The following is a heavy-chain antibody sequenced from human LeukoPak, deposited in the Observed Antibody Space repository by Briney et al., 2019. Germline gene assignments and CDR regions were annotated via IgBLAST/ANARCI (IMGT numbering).Heavy chain of an antibody. CDR3: TRDRAHGTQDY. V-gene: IGHV4-39*07. D-gene: IGHD1-26*01. J-gene: IGHJ4*02. CDR2: MYYGGRT. Sequence: SETLSLICTVSGGFFTDYLWGVIRQPPGKGLEWIGSMYYGGRTFYNPSLKNRVIISLDTYKGQFSLNLDSVTAADTAVYYCTRDRAHGTQDYWGQGTLVTVS. CDR1: GGFFTDYL.